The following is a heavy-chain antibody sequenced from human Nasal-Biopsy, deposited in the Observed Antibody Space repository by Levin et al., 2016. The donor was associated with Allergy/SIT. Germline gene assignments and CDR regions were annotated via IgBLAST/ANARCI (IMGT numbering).Heavy chain of an antibody. V-gene: IGHV3-7*01. Sequence: GGSLRLSCAASGFTFSSYWMTWVRQAPGKGLEWVANIKQDGSEKYYVDSLKGRFTISRDNSKNTLYLQMNSLRAEDTAVYYCARKVSRDSTGYTDGFDIWGQGTMVTVSS. CDR1: GFTFSSYW. J-gene: IGHJ3*02. CDR3: ARKVSRDSTGYTDGFDI. CDR2: IKQDGSEK. D-gene: IGHD3-22*01.